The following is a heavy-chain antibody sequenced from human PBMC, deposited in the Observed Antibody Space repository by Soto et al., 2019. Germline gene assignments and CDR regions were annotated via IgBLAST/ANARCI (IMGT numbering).Heavy chain of an antibody. V-gene: IGHV4-59*03. CDR1: GGSISPFH. D-gene: IGHD1-26*01. CDR2: VYYTGST. Sequence: QVQLQESGPGLVKPSETLSLTCSVSGGSISPFHWSWIRQPPGKGPEWIGYVYYTGSTNYNPSFPRRVTISVDTSKNQFSLKLTSVTAADTAVYYCVRWVGHFDFWGQGTLVTVSS. J-gene: IGHJ4*02. CDR3: VRWVGHFDF.